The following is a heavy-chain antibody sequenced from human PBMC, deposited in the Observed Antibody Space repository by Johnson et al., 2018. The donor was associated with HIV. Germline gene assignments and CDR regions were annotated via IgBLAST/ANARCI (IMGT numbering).Heavy chain of an antibody. CDR1: WFTVSSNY. CDR2: IYSGGST. D-gene: IGHD3-10*01. CDR3: ARDSPGEITMVQGVIGI. Sequence: MLLVESGGGVVQPGGSLRLSCAASWFTVSSNYMSWVRQAPGKGLEWVSVIYSGGSTYYADSVKGRFIISRDNSKNTLYLQMNSLRAEDTAVYYCARDSPGEITMVQGVIGIWGQGTMVTVSS. J-gene: IGHJ3*02. V-gene: IGHV3-66*02.